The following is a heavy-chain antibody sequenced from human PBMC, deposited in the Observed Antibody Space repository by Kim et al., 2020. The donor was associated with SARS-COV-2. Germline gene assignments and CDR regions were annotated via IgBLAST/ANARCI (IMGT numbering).Heavy chain of an antibody. J-gene: IGHJ4*02. CDR2: ISAYNVNT. V-gene: IGHV1-18*01. CDR3: VKNTGRYDY. Sequence: ASVKVSCKASGYAFSRFGTNWVRQAPGQGLEWMGWISAYNVNTDYAQQFQGRVTMTTDTYTNTDYMELRRQRDDERAVYECVKNTGRYDYWGEGTL. CDR1: GYAFSRFG. D-gene: IGHD1-26*01.